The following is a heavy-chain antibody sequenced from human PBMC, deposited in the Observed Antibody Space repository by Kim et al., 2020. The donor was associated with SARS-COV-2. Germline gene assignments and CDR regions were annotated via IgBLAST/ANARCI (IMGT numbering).Heavy chain of an antibody. Sequence: SVKVSCKASGGTFSSYAISWVRQAPGQGLEWMGGIIPIFGTANYAQKFQGRVTITADESTSTAYMELSSLRSEDTAVDYCASTYCGGDCSLVWFDPWGQGTLVTVSS. CDR1: GGTFSSYA. CDR3: ASTYCGGDCSLVWFDP. J-gene: IGHJ5*02. V-gene: IGHV1-69*13. D-gene: IGHD2-21*02. CDR2: IIPIFGTA.